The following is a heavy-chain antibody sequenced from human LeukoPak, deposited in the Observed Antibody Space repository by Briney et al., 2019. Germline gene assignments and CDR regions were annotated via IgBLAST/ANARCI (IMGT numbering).Heavy chain of an antibody. D-gene: IGHD6-13*01. J-gene: IGHJ3*02. Sequence: ASVKVSCKASNKDGISWVRQAPGQGLEWMGWVSTYTGNTNYALMVQDRVTLTTDTSTDTAYTELRSLRSDDTAVYYCARSAAGMGDAFDIWGQGTMVTVSS. V-gene: IGHV1-18*01. CDR2: VSTYTGNT. CDR3: ARSAAGMGDAFDI. CDR1: NKDG.